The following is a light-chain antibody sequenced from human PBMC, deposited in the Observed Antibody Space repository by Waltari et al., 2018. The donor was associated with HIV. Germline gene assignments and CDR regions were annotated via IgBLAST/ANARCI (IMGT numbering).Light chain of an antibody. CDR1: QGISNY. CDR3: QKYSNAPFS. CDR2: AAS. V-gene: IGKV1-27*01. J-gene: IGKJ3*01. Sequence: DIQMTQSPSSLSASVGDRVTISCRASQGISNYLALYQQKPGKPPKLLIYAASTLQLGVASRFNGSGTGTDFTLTISSMRPEDFATYYCQKYSNAPFSFGPGTTVDIK.